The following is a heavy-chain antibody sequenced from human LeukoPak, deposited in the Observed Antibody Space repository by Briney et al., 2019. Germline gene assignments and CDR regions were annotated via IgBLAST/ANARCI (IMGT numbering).Heavy chain of an antibody. Sequence: SQTLSLTCTVSGGSISSGSYYWSWIRQPAGKGLEWIGRIYTSGSTNYNPSLKSRVTISVDTSKNQFSLKLSSVTAADTAVYYCARDYWTGYFDYWGQGTLVTVSS. D-gene: IGHD3/OR15-3a*01. CDR1: GGSISSGSYY. CDR2: IYTSGST. CDR3: ARDYWTGYFDY. V-gene: IGHV4-61*02. J-gene: IGHJ4*02.